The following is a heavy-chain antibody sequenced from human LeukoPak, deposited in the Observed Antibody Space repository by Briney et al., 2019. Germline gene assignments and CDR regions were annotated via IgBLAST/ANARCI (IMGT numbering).Heavy chain of an antibody. V-gene: IGHV1-2*02. CDR3: ARVPGAIFWDLVAFDI. J-gene: IGHJ3*02. CDR1: GYIFSDYY. D-gene: IGHD3-3*01. Sequence: ASVKVSCKASGYIFSDYYMHWVRQAPGQGLEWLGWINPKSGAADYAQQFRGRVTTTRDTSINTDYMEMKRVTSDDTAVYYCARVPGAIFWDLVAFDIWGQGTMVTVSS. CDR2: INPKSGAA.